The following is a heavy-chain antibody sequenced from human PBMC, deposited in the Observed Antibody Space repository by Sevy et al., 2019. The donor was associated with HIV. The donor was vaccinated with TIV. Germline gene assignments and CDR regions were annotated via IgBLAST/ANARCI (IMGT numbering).Heavy chain of an antibody. Sequence: GGSLRLSCTTSGFYFGGYTMNWVRQAPGKGLEWVASISNLGIFIYYEDSVKGRFSISRDNDKNSVYLQMASLRVEDTAVYYCARDLPPAYFFDFWGLGTQVTVSS. CDR2: ISNLGIFI. CDR3: ARDLPPAYFFDF. D-gene: IGHD2-15*01. CDR1: GFYFGGYT. V-gene: IGHV3-21*01. J-gene: IGHJ4*02.